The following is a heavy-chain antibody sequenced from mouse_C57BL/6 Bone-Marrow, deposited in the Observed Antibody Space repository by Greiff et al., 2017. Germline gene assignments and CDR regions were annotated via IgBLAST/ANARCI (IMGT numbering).Heavy chain of an antibody. CDR3: AREWVYGNYVYAMDY. D-gene: IGHD2-10*02. CDR2: INPNNGGT. J-gene: IGHJ4*01. Sequence: EVQLQQSGPELVKPGASVKISCKASGYTFTDYYMNWVKQSHGKSLEWIGDINPNNGGTSYNQKFKGKATLTVDKSSSTAYMELRSLTSEDSAVYYCAREWVYGNYVYAMDYWGQGTSVTVSS. CDR1: GYTFTDYY. V-gene: IGHV1-26*01.